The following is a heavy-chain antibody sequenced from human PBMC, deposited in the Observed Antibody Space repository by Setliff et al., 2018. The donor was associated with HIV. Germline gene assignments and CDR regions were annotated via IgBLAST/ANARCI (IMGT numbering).Heavy chain of an antibody. Sequence: PSETLSLTCTVSGGSISSGSYYWSWIRQPAGKGLEWIGRIYTSGSTNYNPSLKSRVTISVDTSKNQFSLKLSSVTAEDTAVYYCARDYSGNYYGYFDLWGRGILVTVSS. V-gene: IGHV4-61*02. CDR1: GGSISSGSYY. CDR2: IYTSGST. J-gene: IGHJ2*01. D-gene: IGHD1-26*01. CDR3: ARDYSGNYYGYFDL.